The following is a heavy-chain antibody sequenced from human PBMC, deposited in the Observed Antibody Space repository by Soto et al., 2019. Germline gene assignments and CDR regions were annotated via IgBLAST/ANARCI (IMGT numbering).Heavy chain of an antibody. CDR3: MGSFHF. D-gene: IGHD2-15*01. J-gene: IGHJ4*02. CDR2: IRSQPYGGTA. Sequence: GGSLRLSCTASGFPFGNFLMSWFRQAPGKGMEWVGFIRSQPYGGTAEYAASVRSRFTISRDDSKGIAYLQMNSLQTEDSGVYCWMGSFHFWGQGTLVTVSS. V-gene: IGHV3-49*03. CDR1: GFPFGNFL.